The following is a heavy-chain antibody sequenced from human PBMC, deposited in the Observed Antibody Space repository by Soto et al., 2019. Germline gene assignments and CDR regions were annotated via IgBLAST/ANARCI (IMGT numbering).Heavy chain of an antibody. CDR2: NNPSGGST. J-gene: IGHJ6*02. D-gene: IGHD2-21*02. V-gene: IGHV1-46*01. CDR3: ASEYCGGDCYSAARYGMDV. CDR1: GYTFTSYY. Sequence: GATVKVSCKASGYTFTSYYMHWVRQAPGQGLEWMGINNPSGGSTSYAQKFQGRVTITRDTSASTAYMELSSLRSEDTAVYYCASEYCGGDCYSAARYGMDVWGQGTTVTVSS.